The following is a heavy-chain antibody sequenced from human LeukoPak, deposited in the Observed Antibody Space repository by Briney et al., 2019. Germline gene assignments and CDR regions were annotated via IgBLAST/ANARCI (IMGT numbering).Heavy chain of an antibody. J-gene: IGHJ4*02. V-gene: IGHV1-2*02. CDR3: ARGPALGAPAAAFDY. D-gene: IGHD2-2*01. Sequence: GASVKVSCKASGYTFTGYYMHWVRQAPGQGLEWMGWINPNSGGTNYAQKFQGRVTMTRDTSISTAYMELSRLRSDDTAVYYCARGPALGAPAAAFDYWGQGTLVTVSS. CDR1: GYTFTGYY. CDR2: INPNSGGT.